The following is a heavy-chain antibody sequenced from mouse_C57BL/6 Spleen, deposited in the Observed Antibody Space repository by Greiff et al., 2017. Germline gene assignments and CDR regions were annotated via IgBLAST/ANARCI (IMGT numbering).Heavy chain of an antibody. CDR1: GYSITSGYY. CDR3: AREGYGNFPWFAY. D-gene: IGHD2-1*01. Sequence: EVKLMESGPGLVKPSQSLSLTCSVTGYSITSGYYWNWIRQFPGNKLEWMGYISYDGSNNYNPSLKNRISITRDTSKNQFFLKLNSVTTEDTATYYCAREGYGNFPWFAYWGQGTLVTVSA. CDR2: ISYDGSN. V-gene: IGHV3-6*01. J-gene: IGHJ3*01.